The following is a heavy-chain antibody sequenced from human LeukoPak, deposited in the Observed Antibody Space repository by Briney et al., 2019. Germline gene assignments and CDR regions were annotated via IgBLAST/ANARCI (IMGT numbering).Heavy chain of an antibody. J-gene: IGHJ3*02. V-gene: IGHV3-73*01. CDR3: SRLLDAFDI. CDR1: GFTFSGSA. Sequence: GGSLRLSCAASGFTFSGSAIRWVRQAPEKGLEWVGRIRREGNNYATSYAESVKGRFTISRDDSKDAAYLQMNSLKTEDTAIYYCSRLLDAFDIWGQGTMVTVSS. CDR2: IRREGNNYAT.